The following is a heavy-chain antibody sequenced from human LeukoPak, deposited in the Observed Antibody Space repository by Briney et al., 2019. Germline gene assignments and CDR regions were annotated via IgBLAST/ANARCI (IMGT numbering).Heavy chain of an antibody. CDR3: ARTANSSPPGWFDP. Sequence: ASVKVSCKASGGTFSSYAISWVRQAPGQGLEWMGGITPIFGTANYAQKFQGRVTITAGESTSTAYMELSSLRAEDTAVYYCARTANSSPPGWFDPWGQGTLVTVSS. D-gene: IGHD6-13*01. CDR1: GGTFSSYA. V-gene: IGHV1-69*13. J-gene: IGHJ5*02. CDR2: ITPIFGTA.